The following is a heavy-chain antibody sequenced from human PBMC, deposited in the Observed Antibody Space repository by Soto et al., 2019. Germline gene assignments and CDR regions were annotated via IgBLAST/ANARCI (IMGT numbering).Heavy chain of an antibody. V-gene: IGHV3-30*04. J-gene: IGHJ6*03. CDR3: ARELLTGDVYYYYMDV. D-gene: IGHD7-27*01. CDR2: ISYDGSNK. CDR1: GFTFSSYA. Sequence: GGSLSLSCAASGFTFSSYAMHWVRQAPGKGLEWVAVISYDGSNKYYSDSVKGRITISRDNSKNTLYLQMKSLRAEDTAVYYCARELLTGDVYYYYMDVWGKGTMVTVSS.